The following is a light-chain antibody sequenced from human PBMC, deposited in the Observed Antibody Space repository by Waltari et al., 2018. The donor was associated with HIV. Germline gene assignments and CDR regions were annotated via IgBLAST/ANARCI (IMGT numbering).Light chain of an antibody. CDR1: SPRTLY. CDR2: GKN. CDR3: NSRDTSGNRLL. Sequence: SSELTQDPAVSVALGQTVTPTCRGDSPRTLYGSRYQQKPGQAPILVIYGKNYRPSGIPERFSGSNSENTASLIITGAQAEDEADYYCNSRDTSGNRLLFGGGTKLTVI. V-gene: IGLV3-19*01. J-gene: IGLJ3*02.